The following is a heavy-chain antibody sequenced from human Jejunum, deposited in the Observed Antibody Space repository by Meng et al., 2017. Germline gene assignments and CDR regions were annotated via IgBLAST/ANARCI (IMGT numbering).Heavy chain of an antibody. D-gene: IGHD6-19*01. CDR2: ISGRGDFT. CDR1: GFTFGDFY. CDR3: ARDSDTSGRHWYFDL. J-gene: IGHJ2*01. V-gene: IGHV3-11*04. Sequence: GALVESGGGLVGPGGSLRLSCAASGFTFGDFYMGWIRQAPGKGLEWISYISGRGDFTRDAESVRGRFTISRDNAKNSLFLQMNSLTAEDTAVYYCARDSDTSGRHWYFDLWGRGTLVTVSS.